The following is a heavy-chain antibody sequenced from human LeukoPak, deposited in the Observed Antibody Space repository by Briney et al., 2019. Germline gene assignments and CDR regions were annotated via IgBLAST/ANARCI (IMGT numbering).Heavy chain of an antibody. D-gene: IGHD6-13*01. CDR3: ARDAIVAAGTVAY. J-gene: IGHJ4*02. CDR2: IYNGDVK. Sequence: GGSLRLSCAASGFDVTSTYMSWVRQAPGRGLEWVSVIYNGDVKYHADSVRGRFTISRDKSKNTLYLQMNSLRAEDTAVYYCARDAIVAAGTVAYWGQGTLVTVSS. CDR1: GFDVTSTY. V-gene: IGHV3-53*01.